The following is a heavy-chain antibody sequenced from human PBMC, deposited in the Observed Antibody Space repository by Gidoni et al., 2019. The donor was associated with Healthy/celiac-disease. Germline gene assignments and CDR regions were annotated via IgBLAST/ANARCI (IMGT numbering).Heavy chain of an antibody. CDR1: GFTFRSYA. CDR3: ARVGEEATVTHNDY. D-gene: IGHD4-17*01. J-gene: IGHJ4*02. CDR2: ISYDGSNK. V-gene: IGHV3-30-3*01. Sequence: QVQLVESGGGVVQPGRSLRLSCAASGFTFRSYAMHWVRPAPGKGMEWVAVISYDGSNKYYADSVKGRFTISRDNSKNTLYLQMNSLRAEDTAVYYCARVGEEATVTHNDYWGQGTLVTVSS.